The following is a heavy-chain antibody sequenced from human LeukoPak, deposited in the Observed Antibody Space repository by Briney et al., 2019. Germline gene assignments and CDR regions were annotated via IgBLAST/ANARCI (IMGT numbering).Heavy chain of an antibody. CDR3: AVMYSSSWYWFDP. CDR2: IYYSGST. CDR1: GASISSDY. D-gene: IGHD6-13*01. J-gene: IGHJ5*02. V-gene: IGHV4-59*08. Sequence: SETLSLTCTVSGASISSDYWNWIRQPPGKGLEWIGYIYYSGSTNYNPSLKSRVTISVDTSKNQFSLKLSSVTAADTAVYYCAVMYSSSWYWFDPWGQGTLVTVSS.